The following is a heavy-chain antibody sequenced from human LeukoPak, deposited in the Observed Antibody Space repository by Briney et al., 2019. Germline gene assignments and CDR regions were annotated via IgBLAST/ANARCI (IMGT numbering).Heavy chain of an antibody. J-gene: IGHJ4*02. Sequence: PSETLSLTCAVYGGSFSGYYWSWIRQPPGKGLEWIGEINHSGSTNYNPSLKSRVTISVDTSKNQFSLKLSSVTAADTAVYYCARSGSWGSYRYPNYWGQGTLATVSS. D-gene: IGHD3-16*02. CDR1: GGSFSGYY. CDR2: INHSGST. V-gene: IGHV4-34*01. CDR3: ARSGSWGSYRYPNY.